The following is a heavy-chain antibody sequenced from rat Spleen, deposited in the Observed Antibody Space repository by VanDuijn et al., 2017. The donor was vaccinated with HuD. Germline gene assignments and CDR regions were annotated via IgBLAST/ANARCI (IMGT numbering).Heavy chain of an antibody. V-gene: IGHV5-25*01. CDR3: ARETGYNSYFDY. D-gene: IGHD1-4*01. Sequence: EVQLVESGGGAVQPGRSMKLSCAASGLSFSNYYMAWVRQAPTKGLEWVASIGTGGGNTYYRDSVKGRFTISRDNAKNTLYLQMDSLRSEDTATYYCARETGYNSYFDYWGQGVMVTVSS. CDR2: IGTGGGNT. J-gene: IGHJ2*01. CDR1: GLSFSNYY.